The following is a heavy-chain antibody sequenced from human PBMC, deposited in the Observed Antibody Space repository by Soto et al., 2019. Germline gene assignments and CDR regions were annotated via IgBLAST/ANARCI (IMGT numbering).Heavy chain of an antibody. Sequence: ASVKVFCKVSGYTLTELSMHWVRQAPGKGLEWMGGFDPEDGEAIYAQKFQGRVTMTEDTSTDTAYMELSSLRSEDTAVYYCATIPSSGGRYYFDYWGQGTLVTVSS. CDR1: GYTLTELS. V-gene: IGHV1-24*01. J-gene: IGHJ4*02. CDR3: ATIPSSGGRYYFDY. CDR2: FDPEDGEA. D-gene: IGHD2-15*01.